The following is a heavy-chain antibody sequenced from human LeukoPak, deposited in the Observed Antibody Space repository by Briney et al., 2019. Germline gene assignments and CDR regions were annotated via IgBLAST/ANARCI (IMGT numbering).Heavy chain of an antibody. V-gene: IGHV3-53*01. CDR2: IYSGGST. Sequence: GGSLRLSCAASGFTFSSYAMSWVRQAPGKGLEWVSVIYSGGSTHYADSVKGRSTISRDNSKNTLYLQMNSLRAEDTAVYYCARETYYYDSSGYYGGFDPWGQGTLVTVSS. CDR1: GFTFSSYA. J-gene: IGHJ5*02. CDR3: ARETYYYDSSGYYGGFDP. D-gene: IGHD3-22*01.